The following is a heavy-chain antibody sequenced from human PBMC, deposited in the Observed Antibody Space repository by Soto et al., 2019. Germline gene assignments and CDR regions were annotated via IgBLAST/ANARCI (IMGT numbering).Heavy chain of an antibody. CDR2: ISYSGST. Sequence: QVQLQESGPGLVKPSETLSLTCTVSGGSVSGYFWTWLRQPPGKGLEWSGYISYSGSTNYRSSLKSRGTMSIDTPKNQCSLRLTAVSAAHTAVYYCARDGAAPGPVYLDYWGQGTLVTVSS. CDR3: ARDGAAPGPVYLDY. V-gene: IGHV4-59*02. D-gene: IGHD6-13*01. CDR1: GGSVSGYF. J-gene: IGHJ4*02.